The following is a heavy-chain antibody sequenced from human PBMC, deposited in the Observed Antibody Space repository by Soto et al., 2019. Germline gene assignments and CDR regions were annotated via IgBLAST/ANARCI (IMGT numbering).Heavy chain of an antibody. V-gene: IGHV3-23*01. D-gene: IGHD6-19*01. Sequence: EVQLLESGGGLVQPGGSLRLSCAASGFTFSRYAMSWVRQARGKGLEWVSAISGSGGSTYYADSVKGRFTISRDNSKNTLYRQMNSLSAEDTAVYYCAKGNSRIAVAGSDYWGQGTLVTVSS. CDR1: GFTFSRYA. CDR2: ISGSGGST. J-gene: IGHJ4*02. CDR3: AKGNSRIAVAGSDY.